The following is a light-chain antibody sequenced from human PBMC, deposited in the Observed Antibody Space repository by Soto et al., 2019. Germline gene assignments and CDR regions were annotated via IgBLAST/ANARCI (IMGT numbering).Light chain of an antibody. CDR3: QQRSNWPPLST. V-gene: IGKV3-11*01. CDR1: QSVSSY. Sequence: EIVLTQSPATLSLSPGERATLSCRASQSVSSYLAWYQQKPGQAPRLLIYDASNRATGIPARFSGSGSGTDFTPTISSLEPEDFAVYYCQQRSNWPPLSTFGQGTKLEIK. CDR2: DAS. J-gene: IGKJ2*01.